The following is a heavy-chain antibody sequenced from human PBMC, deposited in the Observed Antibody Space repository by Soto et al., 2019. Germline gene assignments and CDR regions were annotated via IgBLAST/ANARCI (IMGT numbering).Heavy chain of an antibody. CDR3: AGGQFDPRISASPEWFDP. CDR2: IYHSGST. V-gene: IGHV4-4*02. CDR1: GGSISSSNW. J-gene: IGHJ5*02. Sequence: QVQLQESGPGLVKPSGTLSLTCAVSGGSISSSNWWSWGRQPPGKGLGWIGEIYHSGSTNYNPSLNRRVTISVDKPKNQFSLKLSAVTAADTAVYYCAGGQFDPRISASPEWFDPWGQGTLVTVSS. D-gene: IGHD6-6*01.